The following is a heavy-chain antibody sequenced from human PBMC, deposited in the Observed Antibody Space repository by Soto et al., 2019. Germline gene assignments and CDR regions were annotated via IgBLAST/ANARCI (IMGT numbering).Heavy chain of an antibody. J-gene: IGHJ3*02. D-gene: IGHD6-19*01. CDR1: GFTFSSYA. CDR2: ISYDGSNK. V-gene: IGHV3-30-3*01. Sequence: GGSLRLSCAASGFTFSSYAMHWVRQAPGKGLEWVAVISYDGSNKYYADSVKGRFTISRDNSKNTLYLQMNSLRAEDTAVYYCARDQAHRAVGGAFDIWGQGTMVTVSS. CDR3: ARDQAHRAVGGAFDI.